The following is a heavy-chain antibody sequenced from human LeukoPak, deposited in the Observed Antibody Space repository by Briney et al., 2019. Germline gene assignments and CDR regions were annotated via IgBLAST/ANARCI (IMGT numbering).Heavy chain of an antibody. V-gene: IGHV4-34*01. CDR3: ASSIWFGELSGFDY. CDR2: INHSGST. D-gene: IGHD3-10*01. J-gene: IGHJ4*02. CDR1: GGSFSGYY. Sequence: PSETLSLTCAVHGGSFSGYYWSWIRQPPGKGLEWIGEINHSGSTNYNPSLKSRVTISVDTSKNQFSLKLSSVTAADTAVYYCASSIWFGELSGFDYWGQGTLVTVSS.